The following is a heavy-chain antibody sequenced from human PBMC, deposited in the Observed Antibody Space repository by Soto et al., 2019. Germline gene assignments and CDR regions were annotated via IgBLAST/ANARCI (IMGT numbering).Heavy chain of an antibody. CDR1: GYSFTDYF. D-gene: IGHD3-22*01. V-gene: IGHV1-46*03. CDR2: IYTSGGST. Sequence: GASVKVSCKASGYSFTDYFMHWVRQAPGQGLEWMGVIYTSGGSTYYSQKFQGRVTMTRDTSTSTVYKELNSLTSDDTAVYSCARDGSGYAFDYWG. J-gene: IGHJ4*01. CDR3: ARDGSGYAFDY.